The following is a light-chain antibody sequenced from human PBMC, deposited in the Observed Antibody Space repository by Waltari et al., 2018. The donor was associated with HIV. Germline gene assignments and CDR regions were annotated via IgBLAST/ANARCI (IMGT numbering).Light chain of an antibody. V-gene: IGKV3-15*01. J-gene: IGKJ3*01. CDR3: QQSSDLPST. CDR2: GAS. CDR1: ESINSH. Sequence: SRGETATLSCRASESINSHLAWYQHKPGQAPRLLIYGASTRAAGIPARFSASGSGTDFTLTIDNLQPEDFATYYCQQSSDLPSTFGPGTKVDLK.